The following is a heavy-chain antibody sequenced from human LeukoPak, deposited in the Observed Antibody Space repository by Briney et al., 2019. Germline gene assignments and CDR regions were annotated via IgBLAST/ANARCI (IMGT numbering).Heavy chain of an antibody. J-gene: IGHJ4*02. Sequence: PPSETLSLTCTVSGGSISSYYWSWVRQAPGKGLEWVSTISGSGGSTYYADSVKGRFTISRDNSKKTLYLQMNSLRAEDTAVYYCANSYSNSWYYFDYWGQGTLVTVSS. CDR1: GGSISSYY. CDR3: ANSYSNSWYYFDY. V-gene: IGHV3-23*01. D-gene: IGHD6-13*01. CDR2: ISGSGGST.